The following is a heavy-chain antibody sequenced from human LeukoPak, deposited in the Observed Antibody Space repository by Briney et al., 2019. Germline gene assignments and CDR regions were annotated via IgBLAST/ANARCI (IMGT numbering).Heavy chain of an antibody. J-gene: IGHJ6*03. V-gene: IGHV3-21*01. CDR3: ARDRHYSDSSGYWTSSYYYMDV. CDR2: ISSSSSYI. D-gene: IGHD3-22*01. Sequence: KAGGSLRLSCATSGFTFRNYWFSWVRQAPGKGLEWVSCISSSSSYIHYADSVKGRFTISRDNAKNSLYLQMNSLRAEDTAVYYCARDRHYSDSSGYWTSSYYYMDVWGKGTTVTVSS. CDR1: GFTFRNYW.